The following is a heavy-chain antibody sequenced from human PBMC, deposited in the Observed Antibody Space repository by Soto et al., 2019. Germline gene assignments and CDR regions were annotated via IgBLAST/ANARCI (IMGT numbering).Heavy chain of an antibody. J-gene: IGHJ4*02. V-gene: IGHV3-15*01. CDR1: GFTFSNAW. CDR3: TTDKLERFGAAADY. D-gene: IGHD6-13*01. CDR2: IKSKTDGGTT. Sequence: PGGSLRLSCAASGFTFSNAWMSWVRQAPGKGLEWVGRIKSKTDGGTTDYAAPVKGRFTISRDDSKNTPYLQMNSLKTEDTAVYYCTTDKLERFGAAADYWGQGTLVTVSS.